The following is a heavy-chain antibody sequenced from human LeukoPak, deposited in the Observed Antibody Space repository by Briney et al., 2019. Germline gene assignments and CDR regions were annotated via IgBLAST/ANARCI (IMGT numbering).Heavy chain of an antibody. J-gene: IGHJ4*02. CDR3: ARDSALAQAVMFDH. CDR1: GYSISSGYY. Sequence: PSETLSLTCTVSGYSISSGYYWGWIRQPPGKGLEWTGSIDHSGSTYYNPSLKSRITISVDTSKNQFSLKLSSVTAADTAVYYCARDSALAQAVMFDHWGQGTLVTVSS. V-gene: IGHV4-38-2*02. D-gene: IGHD6-19*01. CDR2: IDHSGST.